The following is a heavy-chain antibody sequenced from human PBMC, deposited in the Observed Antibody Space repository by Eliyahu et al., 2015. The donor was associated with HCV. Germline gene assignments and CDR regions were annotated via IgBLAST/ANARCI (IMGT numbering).Heavy chain of an antibody. CDR2: VYNYGTT. CDR1: GGSIDIRGIY. D-gene: IGHD6-6*01. Sequence: QLQLQESGPGLVNPSETLSLXCTVSGGSIDIRGIYWGWIRQPPGKGLEWIGSVYNYGTTYYNPSLRSRVTISLDTSMNQFSLSLSSVIAADTAVYFCARDIEAGAVFDYWGQGILVTASS. CDR3: ARDIEAGAVFDY. V-gene: IGHV4-39*07. J-gene: IGHJ4*02.